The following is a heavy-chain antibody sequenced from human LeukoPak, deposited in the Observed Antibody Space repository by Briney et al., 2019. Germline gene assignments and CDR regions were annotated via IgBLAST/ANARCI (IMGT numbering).Heavy chain of an antibody. Sequence: GGSLRLPCAASGFTFSDYYMSWIRQAPGKGLEWVSYISSSGSTIYYADSVQGRFTISRDSSKNTLYLQMNSLSAEDTAVYYCAKDLSWFGGSLATFGYWGQGTLATVSS. J-gene: IGHJ4*02. CDR3: AKDLSWFGGSLATFGY. CDR1: GFTFSDYY. CDR2: ISSSGSTI. V-gene: IGHV3-11*01. D-gene: IGHD3-10*01.